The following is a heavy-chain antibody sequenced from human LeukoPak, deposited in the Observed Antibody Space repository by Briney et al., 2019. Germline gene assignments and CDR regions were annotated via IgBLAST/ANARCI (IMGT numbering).Heavy chain of an antibody. Sequence: NPSETLSLTCIVSGDSISGKYWSWLRRPAGKGLEWLGRIYSSGTTDYSPSLMSRVTMSLDTSTNHISLRLRSVTAADTAVYYCARLDILVPRAVEWFDPWGQGTVVTVSS. V-gene: IGHV4-4*07. D-gene: IGHD2-2*01. J-gene: IGHJ5*01. CDR1: GDSISGKY. CDR2: IYSSGTT. CDR3: ARLDILVPRAVEWFDP.